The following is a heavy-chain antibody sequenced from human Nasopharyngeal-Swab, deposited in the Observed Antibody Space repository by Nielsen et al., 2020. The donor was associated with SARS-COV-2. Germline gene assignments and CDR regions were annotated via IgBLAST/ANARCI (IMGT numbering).Heavy chain of an antibody. J-gene: IGHJ4*02. CDR1: GFTFSSYA. D-gene: IGHD6-19*01. Sequence: GGSLRLSCAASGFTFSSYAIHWVRQAPGKGLEWVTFISYDGRNKYYADSVKGRFTISRDNSKNTLYLQMNSLRAEDTAVYYCAREDPIAVAGNLDYWGQGTLVTVSS. V-gene: IGHV3-30*04. CDR2: ISYDGRNK. CDR3: AREDPIAVAGNLDY.